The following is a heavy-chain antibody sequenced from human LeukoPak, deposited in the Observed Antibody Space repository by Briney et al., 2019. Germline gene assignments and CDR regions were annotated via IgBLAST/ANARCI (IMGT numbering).Heavy chain of an antibody. V-gene: IGHV1-8*01. CDR1: GYTFTSYD. D-gene: IGHD3-3*01. J-gene: IGHJ4*02. CDR2: MNPNSGNT. CDR3: ARLRNDFWSGYRGTYYFDY. Sequence: ASVKVSCKASGYTFTSYDINWVRQATGQGLDWMGWMNPNSGNTGYAQKFQGRVTMTRNTSISTAYMELSSLRSEDTAVYYCARLRNDFWSGYRGTYYFDYWGQGTLVTVSS.